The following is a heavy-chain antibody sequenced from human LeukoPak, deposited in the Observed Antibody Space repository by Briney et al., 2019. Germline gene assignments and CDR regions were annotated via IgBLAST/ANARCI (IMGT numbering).Heavy chain of an antibody. V-gene: IGHV4-4*07. CDR2: IYTSGST. D-gene: IGHD3-3*01. CDR3: ARDSGYDFWSGYISQHDWFDP. CDR1: GGSISSYY. J-gene: IGHJ5*02. Sequence: PLETLSLTCTVSGGSISSYYWSWIRQPAGKGLELIGRIYTSGSTNYNPSLKSRVTMSVDTSKNQFSLKLSSVTAADTAVYYCARDSGYDFWSGYISQHDWFDPWGQGTLVTVSS.